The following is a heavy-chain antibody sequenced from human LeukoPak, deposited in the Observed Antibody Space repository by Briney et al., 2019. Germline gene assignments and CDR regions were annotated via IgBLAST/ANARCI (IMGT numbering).Heavy chain of an antibody. CDR3: ARGYYGSGSGPGRFDP. V-gene: IGHV5-51*01. D-gene: IGHD3-10*01. Sequence: NLGESLKISCKGSGYSFTSYWIGWVRQMPGKGLEWMGIIYPGDSDTRYSPSFQGQVTIPTDKSISTAYLQWSSLKASDTAMYYCARGYYGSGSGPGRFDPWGQGTLVTVSS. CDR1: GYSFTSYW. CDR2: IYPGDSDT. J-gene: IGHJ5*02.